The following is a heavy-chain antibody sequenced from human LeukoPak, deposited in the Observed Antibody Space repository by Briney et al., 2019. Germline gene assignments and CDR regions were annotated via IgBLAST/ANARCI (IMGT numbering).Heavy chain of an antibody. J-gene: IGHJ6*02. D-gene: IGHD2-21*02. CDR1: GGSVSSGSYD. V-gene: IGHV4-61*01. Sequence: SETLSLTCTVSGGSVSSGSYDWGWIRQPPGKGLEWVGYIYYSGSTNYNPSLKSRVTISVDTSKNQFSLKLSSVTAADTAVYYCARGGWAYCGGDCYSALYYYYYYGMDVWGQGTTVTVSS. CDR3: ARGGWAYCGGDCYSALYYYYYYGMDV. CDR2: IYYSGST.